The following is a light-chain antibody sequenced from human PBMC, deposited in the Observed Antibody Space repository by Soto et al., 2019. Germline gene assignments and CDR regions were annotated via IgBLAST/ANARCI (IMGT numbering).Light chain of an antibody. CDR2: EVF. V-gene: IGKV2D-29*01. J-gene: IGKJ4*01. Sequence: DVVMTQTPLSLSVTPGQPASISCKSSQSLLHTDGKTYLYWYLQKPGHPPQLLIYEVFNRFSGVPDRFSGSGSGTDFTLKISRVEAEDVGTSYCMQTIQPLLTFGGGTKVEI. CDR1: QSLLHTDGKTY. CDR3: MQTIQPLLT.